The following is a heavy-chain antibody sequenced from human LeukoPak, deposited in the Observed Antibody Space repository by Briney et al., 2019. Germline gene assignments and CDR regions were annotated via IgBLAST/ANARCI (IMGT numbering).Heavy chain of an antibody. J-gene: IGHJ3*02. CDR3: ARDLVTVTKGFDI. V-gene: IGHV4-59*11. CDR2: ISYIGST. D-gene: IGHD4-17*01. Sequence: SETLSLACAVSGDSFSSHYWTWIRQPPGKGLEWIGYISYIGSTNYNPSLKSRVTISIDTSKNQFSLKLSSVTAADTAVYYCARDLVTVTKGFDIWGQGTMVSVSS. CDR1: GDSFSSHY.